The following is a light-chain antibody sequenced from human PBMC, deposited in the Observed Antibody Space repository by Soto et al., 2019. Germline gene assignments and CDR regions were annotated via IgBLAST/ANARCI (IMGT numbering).Light chain of an antibody. J-gene: IGKJ2*01. V-gene: IGKV3-20*01. CDR1: QSVSSSY. CDR2: GAS. Sequence: EIVLTQSPGTLSLSPGERATLSCRASQSVSSSYLAWYQQKPGLAPRLLIYGASSRATGIPDRFSGSGSGTDFTLTISRLEPEDFAVYYCQLYGSSSYTFGQGTKLEIK. CDR3: QLYGSSSYT.